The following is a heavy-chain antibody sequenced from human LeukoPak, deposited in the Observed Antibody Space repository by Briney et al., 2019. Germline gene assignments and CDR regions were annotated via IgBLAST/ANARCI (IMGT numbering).Heavy chain of an antibody. CDR1: GFTFSSYS. Sequence: GGFLRLSCAASGFTFSSYSMNWVRQAPGKGLEWVSSISSSSSYIYYADSVKGRFTISRDNAKNSLYLQMNSLRAEDTAVYYCAKRGGYDAFDIWGQGTMVTVSS. CDR3: AKRGGYDAFDI. J-gene: IGHJ3*02. D-gene: IGHD3-16*01. CDR2: ISSSSSYI. V-gene: IGHV3-21*04.